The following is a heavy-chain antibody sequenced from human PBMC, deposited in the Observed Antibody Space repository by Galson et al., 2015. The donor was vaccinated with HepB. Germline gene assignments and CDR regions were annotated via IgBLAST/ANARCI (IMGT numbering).Heavy chain of an antibody. V-gene: IGHV1-18*01. J-gene: IGHJ4*02. CDR1: GYTFTSYG. Sequence: SVKVSCKASGYTFTSYGISWVRQAPGQGLEWMGWISAYNGNTNYAQKLQGRVTMTTDTSTSTAYMELRSLRSGDTAVYYCARVTSRIRGSGWAFLDYWGQGTLVTVSS. D-gene: IGHD6-19*01. CDR3: ARVTSRIRGSGWAFLDY. CDR2: ISAYNGNT.